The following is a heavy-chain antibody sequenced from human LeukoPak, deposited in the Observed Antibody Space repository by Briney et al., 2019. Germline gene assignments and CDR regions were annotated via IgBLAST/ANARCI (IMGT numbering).Heavy chain of an antibody. D-gene: IGHD1-26*01. Sequence: ASVKVSCKASGYTFTSYSINWVRRAPGQGLEWMGWISPSNGDTSYAQKVQDRVTMTTDTPTTTVYMELRSLGSDDTAIYYCARDSGWELRHFFFDDWGQGTLVTVSS. CDR3: ARDSGWELRHFFFDD. J-gene: IGHJ4*02. V-gene: IGHV1-18*04. CDR2: ISPSNGDT. CDR1: GYTFTSYS.